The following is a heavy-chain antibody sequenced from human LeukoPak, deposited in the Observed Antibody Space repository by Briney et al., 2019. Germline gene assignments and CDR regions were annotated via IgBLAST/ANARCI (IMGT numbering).Heavy chain of an antibody. Sequence: GGSLRLSCAASGFTFSRSWMNWVRQAPGKGLGWVANIKQDGSEIYYLDSVKGRFIISRDNAKNSLYLQMNSLGADDTAVYYCARARAPVTRISSFDIWGQGTMVTVSS. V-gene: IGHV3-7*01. J-gene: IGHJ3*02. D-gene: IGHD4-17*01. CDR3: ARARAPVTRISSFDI. CDR1: GFTFSRSW. CDR2: IKQDGSEI.